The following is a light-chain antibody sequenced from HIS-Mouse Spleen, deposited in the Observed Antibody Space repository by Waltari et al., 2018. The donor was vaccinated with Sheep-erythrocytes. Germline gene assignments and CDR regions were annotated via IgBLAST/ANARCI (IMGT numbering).Light chain of an antibody. J-gene: IGLJ3*02. CDR3: SSYAGSNNWV. V-gene: IGLV2-8*01. CDR1: SRAVGGYNY. Sequence: QSALTQPPSASGSPGPSVTISCTGPSRAVGGYNYVSWYQQHPGKAPKLMIYEVSKRPSGVPDRFSGSKSGNTASLTVSGLQAEDEADYYCSSYAGSNNWVFGGGTKLTVL. CDR2: EVS.